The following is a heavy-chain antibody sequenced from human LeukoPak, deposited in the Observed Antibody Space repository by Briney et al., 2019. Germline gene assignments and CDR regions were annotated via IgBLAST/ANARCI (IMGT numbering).Heavy chain of an antibody. J-gene: IGHJ4*02. CDR1: GGSISSGSYY. D-gene: IGHD3-10*01. CDR3: ARRTYYGSGNPFDY. V-gene: IGHV4-61*02. CDR2: IFTSGST. Sequence: PSQTLSLTCTVSGGSISSGSYYWSWIRQPAGKGLEWIGRIFTSGSTNYNPSLKSQVTISLDTSKNQFSLKLSSVTAADTAVYYCARRTYYGSGNPFDYWGQGTLVTVSS.